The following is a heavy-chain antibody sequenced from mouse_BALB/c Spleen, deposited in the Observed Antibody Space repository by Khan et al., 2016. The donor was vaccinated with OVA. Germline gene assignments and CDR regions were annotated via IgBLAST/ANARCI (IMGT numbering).Heavy chain of an antibody. V-gene: IGHV3-6*02. CDR1: GYSITSGYF. CDR3: ARGGSSGPAWFAY. D-gene: IGHD3-1*01. J-gene: IGHJ3*01. CDR2: IRYDGNS. Sequence: EVQLQESGPGLVKPSQSLSLTCSVTGYSITSGYFWNWIRQFPGNKLEWMGYIRYDGNSNYNPSLKNRISITRDTSKNQFFLKWNAVTPEEPATYYCARGGSSGPAWFAYWGQGTLVTVSA.